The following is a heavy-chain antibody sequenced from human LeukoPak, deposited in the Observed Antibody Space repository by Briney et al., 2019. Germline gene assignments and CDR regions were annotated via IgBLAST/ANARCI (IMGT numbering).Heavy chain of an antibody. Sequence: GGSLRLPCAASGFTFSSYWMTWVRQAPGKGLQWVASIKKDGSEKFYVDSVKGRFNIFRENIKNSLYLHMRSLRVEDTAVYYCVSETVALWGQGTMVTVSS. J-gene: IGHJ3*01. CDR3: VSETVAL. CDR1: GFTFSSYW. V-gene: IGHV3-7*01. CDR2: IKKDGSEK. D-gene: IGHD6-19*01.